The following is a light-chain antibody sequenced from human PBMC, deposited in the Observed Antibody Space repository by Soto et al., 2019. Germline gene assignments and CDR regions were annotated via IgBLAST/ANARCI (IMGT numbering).Light chain of an antibody. CDR2: DVS. J-gene: IGLJ2*01. V-gene: IGLV2-14*01. CDR1: SSDVGGYNY. Sequence: QSVLTQPASVSGSPGQSITISCTGTSSDVGGYNYVSWYQQHPGKAPKLMIYDVSNRPSGVSNRFSGSKSGNTASLTISGLQAEDEADDYCSSYTSSSTPRVVFGGGTQLTVL. CDR3: SSYTSSSTPRVV.